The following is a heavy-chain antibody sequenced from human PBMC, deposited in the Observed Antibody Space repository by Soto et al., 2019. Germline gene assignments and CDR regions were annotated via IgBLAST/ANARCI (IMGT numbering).Heavy chain of an antibody. V-gene: IGHV4-31*03. CDR1: GGSISSVGHY. D-gene: IGHD6-25*01. Sequence: SETLSLTCSVSGGSISSVGHYWTWIRQQPGKGLEWIGYIYYSGSTDYNPSLKSRVTISVDRSKNQFSLNLSSVTAADTAIYYCARASGGYDSSTRYGLDVWGQGTTVTVYS. CDR3: ARASGGYDSSTRYGLDV. J-gene: IGHJ6*02. CDR2: IYYSGST.